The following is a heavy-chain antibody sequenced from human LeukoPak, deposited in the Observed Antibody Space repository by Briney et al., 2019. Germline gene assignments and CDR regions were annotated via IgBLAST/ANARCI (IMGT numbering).Heavy chain of an antibody. J-gene: IGHJ6*03. CDR3: AKDWVDSYGSSGYYYYYMDV. CDR1: GFTFSSYA. Sequence: PPGGSLRLSCAASGFTFSSYAMSWVRQAPGKGLEWVSAISGSGGSTYYADSVKGRFTISRDNSKNTLYLQMNSLRAEDTAVYYCAKDWVDSYGSSGYYYYYMDVWGKGTTVTVSS. CDR2: ISGSGGST. D-gene: IGHD5-18*01. V-gene: IGHV3-23*01.